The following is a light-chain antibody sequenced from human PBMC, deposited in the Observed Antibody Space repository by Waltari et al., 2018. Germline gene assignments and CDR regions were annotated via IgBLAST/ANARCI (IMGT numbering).Light chain of an antibody. CDR3: QQYKNWPRGLS. CDR2: GAS. CDR1: QSISSN. J-gene: IGKJ4*01. Sequence: ELVMRQSPVTLSVSPGERATLSCRARQSISSNLAWYQHKPGQAPRLLIYGASPRATGIAARFSGSGSGTDFTLTISSLQSEDSAVNYCQQYKNWPRGLSFGGGNKVEIK. V-gene: IGKV3-15*01.